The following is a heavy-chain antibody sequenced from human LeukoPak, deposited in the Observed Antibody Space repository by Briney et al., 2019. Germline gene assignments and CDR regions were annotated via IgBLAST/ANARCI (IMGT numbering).Heavy chain of an antibody. Sequence: GGSLRLSCAASGFTFDDYVMHWVRQAPGKGLEWVSGISWNSGSIGYADSVKGRFTISRDNAKNSLHLQMNSLRAEDTAVYYCAELGITMIGGVWGKGTTVTISS. CDR2: ISWNSGSI. CDR1: GFTFDDYV. V-gene: IGHV3-9*01. J-gene: IGHJ6*04. CDR3: AELGITMIGGV. D-gene: IGHD3-10*02.